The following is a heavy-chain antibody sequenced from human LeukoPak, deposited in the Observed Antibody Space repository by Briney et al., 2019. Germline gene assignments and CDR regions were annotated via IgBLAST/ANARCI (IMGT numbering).Heavy chain of an antibody. CDR1: GFTFSSYW. Sequence: GGSLRLSCAASGFTFSSYWMTWVRQAPGKGLEWVANIKQDGSERNYVDSVKGRFTISRDNAKNSLYLQMNTLRDEDTAVYYCATVAGCGYWGQGTLVTVSS. J-gene: IGHJ4*02. D-gene: IGHD6-19*01. CDR3: ATVAGCGY. V-gene: IGHV3-7*03. CDR2: IKQDGSER.